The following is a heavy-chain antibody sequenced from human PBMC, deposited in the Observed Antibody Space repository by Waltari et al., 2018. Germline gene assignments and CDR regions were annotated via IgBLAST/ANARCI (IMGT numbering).Heavy chain of an antibody. Sequence: EVQLVESGGDLVQPGGSLRLSCAASGFTFSRYSMNWVRQAPGKGLEWFSYISSSSSTIYYADSVKGRFTISRDNAKNSLYLQMNSLRAEDTAVYYCARAPRGFEHRGHFDYWGQGTLVTVSS. CDR1: GFTFSRYS. V-gene: IGHV3-48*04. D-gene: IGHD3-10*01. CDR2: ISSSSSTI. CDR3: ARAPRGFEHRGHFDY. J-gene: IGHJ4*02.